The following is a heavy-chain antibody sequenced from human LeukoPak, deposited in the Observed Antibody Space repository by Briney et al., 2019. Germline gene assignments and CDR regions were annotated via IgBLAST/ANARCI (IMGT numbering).Heavy chain of an antibody. CDR3: ARRYQGVPTN. Sequence: SETLSLTCAVYGGSFSGYYWSWIRQPPGKGLEWIGEINHSGSTNYNPSLKSRVTISVDTSKNQFSLKLSSVTAADTAVYYCARRYQGVPTNWGQGTLVTVSS. J-gene: IGHJ4*02. CDR1: GGSFSGYY. V-gene: IGHV4-34*01. D-gene: IGHD3-10*01. CDR2: INHSGST.